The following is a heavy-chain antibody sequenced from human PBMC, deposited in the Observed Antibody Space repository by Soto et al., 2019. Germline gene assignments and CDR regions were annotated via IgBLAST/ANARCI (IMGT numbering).Heavy chain of an antibody. CDR3: ARDRRTYYDFWSGYCSFDY. Sequence: ASVKVSCKASGYTFTGYYMHWVRQAPGQGLEWMGGIIPIFGTANYAQKFQGRVTITADKSTSTAYMELSSLRSEDTAVYYCARDRRTYYDFWSGYCSFDYWGQGTLVTVSS. CDR1: GYTFTGYY. V-gene: IGHV1-69*06. D-gene: IGHD3-3*01. J-gene: IGHJ4*02. CDR2: IIPIFGTA.